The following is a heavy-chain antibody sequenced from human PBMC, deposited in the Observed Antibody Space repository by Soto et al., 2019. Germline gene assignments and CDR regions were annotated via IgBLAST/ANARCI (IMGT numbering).Heavy chain of an antibody. V-gene: IGHV4-4*07. CDR1: GASISGFC. J-gene: IGHJ5*02. Sequence: SETLSLTCTVSGASISGFCWSWIRKSAGKGLEWIGRIYATGTTDYNPSLKSRVMMSVDTSKKQFSLKLRSVTAADTAVYYCVRDGTKTLRDWFDPWGQGMSVTVSS. D-gene: IGHD1-1*01. CDR3: VRDGTKTLRDWFDP. CDR2: IYATGTT.